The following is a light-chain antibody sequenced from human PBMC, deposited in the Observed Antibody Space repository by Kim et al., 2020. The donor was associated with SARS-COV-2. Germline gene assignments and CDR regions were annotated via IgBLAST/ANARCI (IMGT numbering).Light chain of an antibody. CDR1: WTCPHCPL. CDR3: LLSYSGLVF. Sequence: PGRSVHPTPCLKPWTCPHCPLSPWFPPKPGPTPRTLIYDSTHKHSWTPARFSGSLLGGNAALTLSGAQPEDEADYYCLLSYSGLVFFGGGTQLTVL. J-gene: IGLJ2*01. CDR2: DST. V-gene: IGLV7-46*01.